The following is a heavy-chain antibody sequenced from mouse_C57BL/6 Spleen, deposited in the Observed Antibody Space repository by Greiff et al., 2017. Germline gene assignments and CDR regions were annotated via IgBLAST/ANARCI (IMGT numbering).Heavy chain of an antibody. Sequence: EVKLMESGGGLVKPGGSLKLSCAASGFTFSSSAMSWVRQTPEKRLEWVATISDGGSYTYYPDNVKGRFTISRDNAKNNLYLQMSHLKSEDTAMYYCARAYDYGGWFAYWGQGTLVTVSA. CDR2: ISDGGSYT. D-gene: IGHD2-4*01. CDR3: ARAYDYGGWFAY. CDR1: GFTFSSSA. V-gene: IGHV5-4*03. J-gene: IGHJ3*01.